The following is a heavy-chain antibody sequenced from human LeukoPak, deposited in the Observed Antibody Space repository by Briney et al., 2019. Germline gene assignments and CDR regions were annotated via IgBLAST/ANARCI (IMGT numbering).Heavy chain of an antibody. J-gene: IGHJ4*02. V-gene: IGHV3-23*01. Sequence: PGGSLRLSCAASGFTFSSYAMSWVRRAPGKGLEWVSAISGSGGSTYYADSVKGRFTISRDNSKNTLYLQMNSLRAEDTAVYYCAKSFSSGDYYFDYWGQGTLVTVSS. CDR1: GFTFSSYA. CDR3: AKSFSSGDYYFDY. D-gene: IGHD6-19*01. CDR2: ISGSGGST.